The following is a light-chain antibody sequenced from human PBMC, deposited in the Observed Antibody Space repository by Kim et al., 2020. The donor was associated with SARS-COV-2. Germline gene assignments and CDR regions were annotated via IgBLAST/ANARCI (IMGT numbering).Light chain of an antibody. CDR1: QGITSW. Sequence: GDRVTITCRACQGITSWLAWYQQKPEKAPKLLIYAASNLQNGVPSRFSGSGSGTDFTLTISNLQPEDFATYYCQQADSFPYTFGQGTKLEI. J-gene: IGKJ2*01. V-gene: IGKV1-12*01. CDR2: AAS. CDR3: QQADSFPYT.